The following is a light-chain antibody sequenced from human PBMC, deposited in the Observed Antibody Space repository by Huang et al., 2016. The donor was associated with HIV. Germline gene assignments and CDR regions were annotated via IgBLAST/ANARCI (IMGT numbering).Light chain of an antibody. V-gene: IGKV1-39*01. CDR1: QSIDGY. CDR2: SAS. J-gene: IGKJ5*01. CDR3: QQSYSTLIT. Sequence: IQMTQSPSSLSASVGDRGTITCRAGQSIDGYLNWYQQKSGKAPKLLISSASTLHTGVPPRFSGSGSGTDYTLIINNVQPDDFATYFCQQSYSTLITFGQGSRL.